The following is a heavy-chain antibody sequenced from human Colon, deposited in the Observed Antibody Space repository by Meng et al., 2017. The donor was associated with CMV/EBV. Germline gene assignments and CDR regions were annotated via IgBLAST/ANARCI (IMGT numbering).Heavy chain of an antibody. CDR3: ARIVLSGKGSFDN. V-gene: IGHV4-39*07. CDR2: IHYSGTT. J-gene: IGHJ4*02. CDR1: GDFSSRSNSY. Sequence: SQTLSLTCTVFGDFSSRSNSYWGWIRQSPGKGLEWIGTIHYSGTTYYNPSLKSRLTISVDTSKNQFSLKLSSVTAADTAVYYCARIVLSGKGSFDNWGQGTLVTVSS. D-gene: IGHD2/OR15-2a*01.